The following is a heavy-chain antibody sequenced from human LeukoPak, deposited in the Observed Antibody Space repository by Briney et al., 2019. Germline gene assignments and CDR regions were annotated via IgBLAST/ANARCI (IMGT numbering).Heavy chain of an antibody. CDR1: GFTFDDYA. V-gene: IGHV3-9*01. CDR3: EKDPPPDYGDYFDFFDI. D-gene: IGHD4-17*01. Sequence: GGSLRLSCAASGFTFDDYAMHWVRQAPGKGLEWVSGISWNSGSIGYADSVKGRFTISRDNAKNSLYLQMNSLRAEDTALYYCEKDPPPDYGDYFDFFDIGGQGTMVTVS. CDR2: ISWNSGSI. J-gene: IGHJ3*02.